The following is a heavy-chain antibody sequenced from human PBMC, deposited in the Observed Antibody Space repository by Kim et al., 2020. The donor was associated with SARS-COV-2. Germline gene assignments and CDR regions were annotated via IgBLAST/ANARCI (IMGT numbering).Heavy chain of an antibody. CDR3: ATLAGLYYDSTNDGFDF. CDR2: ISGGGT. V-gene: IGHV3-23*01. Sequence: GGSLRLSCAASGFTFTNYAMTWVRQAPGKGLEWVSTISGGGTHYADSVKGRFTISRDNSNNTLYLRMSSLRVEDTAVYFCATLAGLYYDSTNDGFDFCGQGTMVTVSS. CDR1: GFTFTNYA. J-gene: IGHJ3*01. D-gene: IGHD3-22*01.